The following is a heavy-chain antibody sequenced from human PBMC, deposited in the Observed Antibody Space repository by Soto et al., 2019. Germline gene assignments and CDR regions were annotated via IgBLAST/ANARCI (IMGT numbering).Heavy chain of an antibody. D-gene: IGHD3-16*01. Sequence: SETLSLTCSVSGASISNFYWSWIRQSAGKGLEWIGRLYTRGTTDYNPSLKSRVTMSIDTSKNRVSLSLTSVTAADTAVYYCAKGGTYFFDSWGQGIVVTVSS. CDR2: LYTRGTT. CDR3: AKGGTYFFDS. CDR1: GASISNFY. V-gene: IGHV4-4*07. J-gene: IGHJ4*02.